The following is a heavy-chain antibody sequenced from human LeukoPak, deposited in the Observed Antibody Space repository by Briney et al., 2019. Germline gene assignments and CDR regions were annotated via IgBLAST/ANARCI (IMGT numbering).Heavy chain of an antibody. CDR1: GGSFSGYY. CDR3: ARGVASDKGEFDY. Sequence: ASETLSLTCAVYGGSFSGYYWSWIRQPPGKGLEWIGEINHSGRTNYNPSLKSRVTISVDTSKNQFSLKLSSVTAADTAVYYCARGVASDKGEFDYWGQGTLVTVSS. D-gene: IGHD3-16*01. V-gene: IGHV4-34*01. J-gene: IGHJ4*02. CDR2: INHSGRT.